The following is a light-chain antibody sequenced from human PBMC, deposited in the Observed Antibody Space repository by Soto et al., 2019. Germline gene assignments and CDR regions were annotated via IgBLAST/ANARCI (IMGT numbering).Light chain of an antibody. Sequence: EIVVTQSPATLSVSPGERATLSCRTSQSVGSNLAWYQQKPGQAPRLLIYGAFIRAPGFAVMFRGTGSGSQFTLTISSLQSEDGALYYCQQYDKWPYTFGQGTNLEIK. V-gene: IGKV3-15*01. J-gene: IGKJ2*01. CDR1: QSVGSN. CDR2: GAF. CDR3: QQYDKWPYT.